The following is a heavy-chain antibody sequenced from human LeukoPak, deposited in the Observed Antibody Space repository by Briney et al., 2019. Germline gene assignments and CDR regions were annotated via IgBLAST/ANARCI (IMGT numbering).Heavy chain of an antibody. V-gene: IGHV3-30*18. CDR3: AKYSGAWYGNYYFYY. CDR2: ISSDGSNQ. D-gene: IGHD6-19*01. CDR1: GFTFSTYG. J-gene: IGHJ4*02. Sequence: PGRSLRLSCAASGFTFSTYGMHWVRQAPGKGLEWVAVISSDGSNQYYADCVKSRFTISRDNCKNTLYLQMNSLRAEDTAVYYCAKYSGAWYGNYYFYYWGEGTLVTVSS.